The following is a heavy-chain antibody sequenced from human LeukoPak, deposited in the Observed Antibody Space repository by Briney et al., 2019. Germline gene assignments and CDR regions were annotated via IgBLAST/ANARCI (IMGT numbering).Heavy chain of an antibody. CDR3: AREAPFMITFGGVIPHLAFDI. CDR1: GYTFTSYG. Sequence: GASVKVSCKASGYTFTSYGISWVRQAPGQGLEWMGWISAYNGNTNYAQKLQGRVTMTTDTSTSTAYMELRSLRSDDTAVYYCAREAPFMITFGGVIPHLAFDIWGQGTMVTVSS. J-gene: IGHJ3*02. D-gene: IGHD3-16*01. V-gene: IGHV1-18*01. CDR2: ISAYNGNT.